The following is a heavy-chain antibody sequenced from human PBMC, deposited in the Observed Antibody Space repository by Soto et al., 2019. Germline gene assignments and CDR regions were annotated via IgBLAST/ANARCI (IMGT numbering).Heavy chain of an antibody. J-gene: IGHJ4*02. CDR2: ISWNSGSI. V-gene: IGHV3-9*01. CDR1: GFTFDDYA. Sequence: EVQLVESGGGLVQPGRSLRLSCAASGFTFDDYAMHWVRQAPGKGLGWVSGISWNSGSIGYADSVKGRFTISRDNAKNSLYLQMNSLRAEDTALYYCAKSAYWGQGTLVTVSS. CDR3: AKSAY.